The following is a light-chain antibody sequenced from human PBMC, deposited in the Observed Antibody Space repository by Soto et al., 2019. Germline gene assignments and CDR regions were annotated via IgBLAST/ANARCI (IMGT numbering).Light chain of an antibody. CDR1: QSVSNDY. CDR3: QPYCRSPLT. V-gene: IGKV3-20*01. CDR2: GAS. Sequence: EIVLTQSPGTLSLSPGDTATLSCRASQSVSNDYLAWYQQKPGQPPSLLISGASRRAAGVPDRLSGRGSGTDFTLTINRLEPEDFGLYYCQPYCRSPLTFGGGTKVELK. J-gene: IGKJ4*01.